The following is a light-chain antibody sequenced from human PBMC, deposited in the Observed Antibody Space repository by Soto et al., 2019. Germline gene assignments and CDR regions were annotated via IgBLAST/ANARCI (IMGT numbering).Light chain of an antibody. Sequence: VVMTQSPLSLPVTLGQPASITCTSSEALVYTDGNTYLNWFHQRPGQSPRRLIYKVSDRDSGVPDRFSGSRSGTDFTLKISRVEAEDVGIYFCMQGTHWPREYTFGQGTKLEI. J-gene: IGKJ2*01. CDR2: KVS. CDR3: MQGTHWPREYT. V-gene: IGKV2-30*01. CDR1: EALVYTDGNTY.